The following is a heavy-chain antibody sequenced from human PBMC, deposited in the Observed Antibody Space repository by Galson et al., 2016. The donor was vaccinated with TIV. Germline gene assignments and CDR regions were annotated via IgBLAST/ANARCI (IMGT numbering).Heavy chain of an antibody. CDR3: AGPQSTGRFPAQVAFDI. J-gene: IGHJ3*02. CDR1: GYSFTNYG. D-gene: IGHD1-26*01. V-gene: IGHV1-18*01. CDR2: ISTYNGYT. Sequence: SVKVSCKASGYSFTNYGIAWVRQAPGQGLEWMGWISTYNGYTDYAQKLQGRVTMTTDTSTSTAYMELRSLRSDDTAVYYCAGPQSTGRFPAQVAFDIWGQGTTVTVSS.